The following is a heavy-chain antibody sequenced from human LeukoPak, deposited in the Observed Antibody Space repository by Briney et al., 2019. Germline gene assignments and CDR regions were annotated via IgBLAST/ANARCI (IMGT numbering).Heavy chain of an antibody. CDR1: GYTFTSYY. D-gene: IGHD2-2*01. Sequence: GASVKVSCKASGYTFTSYYMHWVRQAPGQGLEWMGIINPSGGSTSYAQKFQGRVTMTRDTSTSTVYMELSSLRSEDTAVYYCAREELVPAANIWGAFDIWGQGTMVTVSS. V-gene: IGHV1-46*01. J-gene: IGHJ3*02. CDR3: AREELVPAANIWGAFDI. CDR2: INPSGGST.